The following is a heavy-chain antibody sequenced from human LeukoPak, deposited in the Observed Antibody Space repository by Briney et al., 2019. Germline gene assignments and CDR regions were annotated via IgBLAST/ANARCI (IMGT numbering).Heavy chain of an antibody. CDR3: ARLRRGY. J-gene: IGHJ4*02. Sequence: PGGSLRVSCAASGLTVSSNHMSWVRQAPGKGLEWVSLIKSDGTTEYADSVKGRFTISRDNSKNTLFLEMNSLRGEDTAVYYCARLRRGYWGRGTPVTVSS. V-gene: IGHV3-53*01. CDR2: IKSDGTT. CDR1: GLTVSSNH.